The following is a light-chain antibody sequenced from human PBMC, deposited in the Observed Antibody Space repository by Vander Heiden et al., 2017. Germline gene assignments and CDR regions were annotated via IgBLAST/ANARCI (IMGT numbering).Light chain of an antibody. CDR2: AAS. J-gene: IGKJ5*01. V-gene: IGKV1-9*01. Sequence: DIHLTQSPSFLSASVGDRVTITCRASQGISSYLAWYQQKPGKAPKLLIYAASTLQSGVPSRLSGSGSGTEFTLTISSLQPEDFATYYCQQLNSYPHTFGQGTRLEIK. CDR1: QGISSY. CDR3: QQLNSYPHT.